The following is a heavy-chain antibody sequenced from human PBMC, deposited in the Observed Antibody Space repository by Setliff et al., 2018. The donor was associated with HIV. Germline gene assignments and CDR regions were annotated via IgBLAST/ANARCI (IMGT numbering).Heavy chain of an antibody. CDR1: GFSLSPHS. V-gene: IGHV3-48*04. CDR3: VRGLEYSFDM. Sequence: GGSLRLSCTVSGFSLSPHSMNWVRQAPGKGLEWVSYIRGTGTTICYADSVKGRFTISRDNAKNSLWLQMNSLRAEDTAVYYCVRGLEYSFDMWGQGAMVTVSS. CDR2: IRGTGTTI. J-gene: IGHJ3*02. D-gene: IGHD3-16*01.